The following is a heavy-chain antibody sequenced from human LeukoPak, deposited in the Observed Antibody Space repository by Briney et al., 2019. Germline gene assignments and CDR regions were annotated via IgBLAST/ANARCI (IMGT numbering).Heavy chain of an antibody. CDR3: ASAGGVVVTAMGMDV. J-gene: IGHJ6*02. Sequence: SVKVSCKASGGTFSSYAISWVRQAPGQGLEWMGRIIPILGIANYAQKFQGRVTITADKPTSTAYMELSSLRSEDTAVYYCASAGGVVVTAMGMDVWGQGTTVTVSS. D-gene: IGHD2-21*02. CDR1: GGTFSSYA. V-gene: IGHV1-69*04. CDR2: IIPILGIA.